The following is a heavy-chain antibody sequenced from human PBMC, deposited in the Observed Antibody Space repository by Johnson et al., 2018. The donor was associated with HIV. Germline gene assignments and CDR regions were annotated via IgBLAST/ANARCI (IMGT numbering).Heavy chain of an antibody. CDR3: AKLPVLYGDFDDAFNI. J-gene: IGHJ3*02. CDR2: IAHDESIT. CDR1: GFTVSSNY. V-gene: IGHV3-30*02. Sequence: QMLLVESGGGVVQPGGSLRLSCAASGFTVSSNYMSWVRQAPGKGLEWVAFIAHDESITHYADSVKGRFTISRDNSKNTLYLQMNSLRAEDTAVYYCAKLPVLYGDFDDAFNIWGQGTMVTVSS. D-gene: IGHD4-17*01.